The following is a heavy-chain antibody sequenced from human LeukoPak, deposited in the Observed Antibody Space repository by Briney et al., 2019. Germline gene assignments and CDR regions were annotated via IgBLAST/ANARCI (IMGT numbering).Heavy chain of an antibody. D-gene: IGHD1-26*01. CDR3: AKSYCGSQDDAFDI. Sequence: GGSLRLSCAVSGFTFDDYAMYWVRQAPGKGLEWVSGISWNSGSTGYADSVKGRFTISRDNAKKSLYLQMNSLRLEDTALYYCAKSYCGSQDDAFDIWGQGTMVTVSS. CDR2: ISWNSGST. V-gene: IGHV3-9*01. J-gene: IGHJ3*02. CDR1: GFTFDDYA.